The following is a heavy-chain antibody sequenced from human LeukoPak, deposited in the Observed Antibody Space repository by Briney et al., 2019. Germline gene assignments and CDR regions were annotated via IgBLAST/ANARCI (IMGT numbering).Heavy chain of an antibody. Sequence: GGSLRLSCAASGFTFYDYGMSWVRQAPGKGLERVSGINWNGGSTGYADSVKGRFTTSRDNAKNSLYLQMNSLRAEDTALYYCAREATGAYYYYYYMDVWGKGTTVTVSS. CDR3: AREATGAYYYYYYMDV. D-gene: IGHD1-26*01. J-gene: IGHJ6*03. CDR1: GFTFYDYG. CDR2: INWNGGST. V-gene: IGHV3-20*04.